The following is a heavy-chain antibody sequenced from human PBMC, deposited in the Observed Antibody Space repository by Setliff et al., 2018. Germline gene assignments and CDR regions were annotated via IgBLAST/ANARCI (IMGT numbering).Heavy chain of an antibody. V-gene: IGHV4-39*01. CDR1: GGSMRSISCY. J-gene: IGHJ4*02. CDR2: IYDSGTT. D-gene: IGHD2-2*01. CDR3: AICRYQVPYNY. Sequence: SETLSLTCTVSGGSMRSISCYWGWVRQPPGKGLEWIGTIYDSGTTYYNPSLKSRVTISVDTSKNQFSLRLSSVTAADTAVYYCAICRYQVPYNYWGQGSLVTVS.